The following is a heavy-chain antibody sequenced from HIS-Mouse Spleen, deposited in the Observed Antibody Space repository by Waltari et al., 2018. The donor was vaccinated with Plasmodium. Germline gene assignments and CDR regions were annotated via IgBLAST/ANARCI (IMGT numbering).Heavy chain of an antibody. D-gene: IGHD6-13*01. CDR2: ISYDGSNK. V-gene: IGHV3-30*18. J-gene: IGHJ4*02. CDR1: GFPFRSYG. Sequence: QVQLVESGGGVVQPGRSLRLSCAAAGFPFRSYGRHWVRQAPGKGLEWVAVISYDGSNKYYADSVKGRFTISRDNSKNTLYLQMNSLRAEDTAVYYCAKDRRSSSWYVDYWGQGTLVTVSS. CDR3: AKDRRSSSWYVDY.